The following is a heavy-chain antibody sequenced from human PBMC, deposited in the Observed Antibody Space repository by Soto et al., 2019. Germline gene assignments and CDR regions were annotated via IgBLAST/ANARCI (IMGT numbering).Heavy chain of an antibody. CDR3: ARLEGSDILTRYWPSFDY. CDR1: GYSFTSYL. CDR2: IYPGDSDT. D-gene: IGHD3-9*01. Sequence: PGESLKISCKGSGYSFTSYLICWVRQMPVKGLEWMGIIYPGDSDTRYSPSFQGQVTISADKSISTAYLQWSSLKASDTAMYYCARLEGSDILTRYWPSFDYWGQGTLVTFCS. J-gene: IGHJ4*02. V-gene: IGHV5-51*01.